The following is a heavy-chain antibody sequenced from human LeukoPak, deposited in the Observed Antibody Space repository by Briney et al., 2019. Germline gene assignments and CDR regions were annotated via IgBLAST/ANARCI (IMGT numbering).Heavy chain of an antibody. CDR1: GGTFSSYA. CDR3: ARGLGYCSSTSCPFDY. CDR2: IIPIFGTA. V-gene: IGHV1-69*13. Sequence: ASVKVSCKASGGTFSSYAISWARQAPGQGLEWMGGIIPIFGTANYAQKFQGRVTITADESTCTAYMELSSLRSEDTAVYYCARGLGYCSSTSCPFDYWGQGTLVTVSS. J-gene: IGHJ4*02. D-gene: IGHD2-2*01.